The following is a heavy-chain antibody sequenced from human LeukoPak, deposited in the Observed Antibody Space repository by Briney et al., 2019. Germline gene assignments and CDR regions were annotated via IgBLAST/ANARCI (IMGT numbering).Heavy chain of an antibody. V-gene: IGHV4-38-2*01. CDR3: ARAVHRTQIVVVITRPYWYFDL. Sequence: SETLSLTCAVSCYSISSGYYWGWIRQPPGKGLEWIGSIYHSGSTYYNPSLKSRVTISVDTSKNQFSLKLSSVTAADTAVYYCARAVHRTQIVVVITRPYWYFDLWGRGTLVTVSS. D-gene: IGHD3-22*01. CDR1: CYSISSGYY. J-gene: IGHJ2*01. CDR2: IYHSGST.